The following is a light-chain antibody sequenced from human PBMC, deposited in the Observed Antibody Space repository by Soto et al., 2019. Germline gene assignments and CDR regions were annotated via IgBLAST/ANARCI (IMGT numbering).Light chain of an antibody. CDR3: QQYNDWPPT. CDR2: STY. V-gene: IGKV3-15*01. J-gene: IGKJ1*01. CDR1: QSFSTN. Sequence: EIVMTQSPATLSVSPGERATLSCRPSQSFSTNLAWYQQKPGQSPRLLIYSTYTRAPGIPARFSGSGSGTEFTLTISSXQSEDFAVYYCQQYNDWPPTFGQGTKMDIK.